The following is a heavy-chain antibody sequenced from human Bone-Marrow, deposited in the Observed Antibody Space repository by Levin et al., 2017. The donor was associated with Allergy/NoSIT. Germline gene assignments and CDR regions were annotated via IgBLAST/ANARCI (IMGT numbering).Heavy chain of an antibody. Sequence: SETLSLTCTVSGGSINTHFWSWIRLPPGKGLEWIGYVSDSGDSNYNPSLRSRVTMSIETSKNQFSLKLKSVTAADTAVYYCARELRRRVGSGFHHWGQGTPVTVTS. CDR2: VSDSGDS. V-gene: IGHV4-59*11. CDR1: GGSINTHF. D-gene: IGHD2-21*01. CDR3: ARELRRRVGSGFHH. J-gene: IGHJ1*01.